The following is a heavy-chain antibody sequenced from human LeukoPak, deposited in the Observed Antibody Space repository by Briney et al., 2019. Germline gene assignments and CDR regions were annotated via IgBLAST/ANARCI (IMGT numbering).Heavy chain of an antibody. V-gene: IGHV3-30*04. CDR3: ARGPLMSE. Sequence: GGSLRLSCAASGFTFSSYAMHWVRQAPGKGLEWVAIISYDGNNKYYADSVKGRFTISRGNSKNTLYLQMNSLRAEDTAMYYCARGPLMSEWGQGTLVTVSS. CDR1: GFTFSSYA. CDR2: ISYDGNNK. J-gene: IGHJ4*02.